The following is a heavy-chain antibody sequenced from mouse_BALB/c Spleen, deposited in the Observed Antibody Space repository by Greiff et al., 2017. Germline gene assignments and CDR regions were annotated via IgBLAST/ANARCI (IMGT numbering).Heavy chain of an antibody. CDR1: GFSLTSDG. V-gene: IGHV2-9*02. Sequence: VMLVESGPGLVAPSQCLSLTCSVSGFSLTSDGVHWVRQPPGKGLEWLGVIWAGGSTNYNSALMSKLSISKDNSKSQVFLKMNNLQTDDTAMYFCASEWGPAWFAYWGQGTLVTVSA. CDR2: IWAGGST. J-gene: IGHJ3*01. CDR3: ASEWGPAWFAY.